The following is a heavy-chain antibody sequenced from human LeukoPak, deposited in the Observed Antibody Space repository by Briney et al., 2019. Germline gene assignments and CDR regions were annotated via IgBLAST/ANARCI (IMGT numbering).Heavy chain of an antibody. CDR1: GFTFSTLS. V-gene: IGHV3-23*01. Sequence: GRSLRLSCAPAGFTFSTLSIGCVRQPPGRGRGWVSSIFPIGGEIHYADSVRGRFTISRDKSKSTPSQQMNSLRAEDTAIYYCATYRQVLLPFESWGQGPLVTVSS. D-gene: IGHD2-8*02. CDR3: ATYRQVLLPFES. J-gene: IGHJ4*02. CDR2: IFPIGGEI.